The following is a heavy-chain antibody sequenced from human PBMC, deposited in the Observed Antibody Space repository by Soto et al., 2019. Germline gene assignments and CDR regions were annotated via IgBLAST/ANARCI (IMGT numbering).Heavy chain of an antibody. CDR1: GFTFSNYW. Sequence: GGSLRLSCAASGFTFSNYWMHWVRQVPGRGLVWVSRISHDRSGTSYADSVKGRFTISRDNAKNTVYLQMNSLRAEDTAVYYCGSVFEYWGRGTLVTVSS. CDR2: ISHDRSGT. V-gene: IGHV3-74*01. CDR3: GSVFEY. J-gene: IGHJ4*01.